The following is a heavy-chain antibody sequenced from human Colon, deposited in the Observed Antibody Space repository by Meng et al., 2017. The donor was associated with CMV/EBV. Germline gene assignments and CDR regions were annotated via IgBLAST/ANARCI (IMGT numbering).Heavy chain of an antibody. D-gene: IGHD3-10*01. CDR3: ARDKGFLGGTFDY. CDR2: ISTSGTNI. CDR1: GFTFSNYE. J-gene: IGHJ4*02. Sequence: GESLKISCVASGFTFSNYEMNWVRQAPGKGLEWVSSISTSGTNIYYADSVKGRFTVSRDDATDSLYLQLNSLRAEDTALYYCARDKGFLGGTFDYWGQGTLVTVSS. V-gene: IGHV3-21*01.